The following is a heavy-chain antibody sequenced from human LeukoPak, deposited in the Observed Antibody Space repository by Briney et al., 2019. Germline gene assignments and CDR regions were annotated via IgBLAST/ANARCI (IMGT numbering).Heavy chain of an antibody. CDR3: ARDQLQNFDY. Sequence: GASVKVSCKASGYTFTSYYMHWVRQAPGQGLGRMGWINPNSGGTNYAQKFQGRVTMTRDTSISTAYMELSRLRSDDTAVYYCARDQLQNFDYWGQGTLVTVSS. CDR2: INPNSGGT. D-gene: IGHD4-11*01. J-gene: IGHJ4*02. V-gene: IGHV1-2*02. CDR1: GYTFTSYY.